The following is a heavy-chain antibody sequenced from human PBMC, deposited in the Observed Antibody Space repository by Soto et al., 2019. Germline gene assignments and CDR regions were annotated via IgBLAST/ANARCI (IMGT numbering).Heavy chain of an antibody. CDR1: GYTFTTAL. D-gene: IGHD3-22*01. CDR3: TTDSHFTMILVRFDY. Sequence: GGSQSLSCAAAGYTFTTALRTWDRHAQRKGLEWVGRNKSKTDGGTTDFAAPVKGRFPISRDDSRNIVYLQMNSLKTEDTAVYYCTTDSHFTMILVRFDYWGLGTLVTVSS. J-gene: IGHJ4*01. CDR2: NKSKTDGGTT. V-gene: IGHV3-15*07.